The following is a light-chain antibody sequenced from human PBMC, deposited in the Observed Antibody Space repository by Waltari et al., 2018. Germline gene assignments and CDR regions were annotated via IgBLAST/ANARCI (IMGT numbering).Light chain of an antibody. Sequence: DIQMTQSPSSLSASVGDRVTITCRASQSISSYLNWYQQKPGKAPKLLIYAESSLQSGVPSRFSGSGSGTDFTLTISSLQPEDFATYYCQQSYSTPGITFGQGTRLEIK. CDR3: QQSYSTPGIT. J-gene: IGKJ5*01. V-gene: IGKV1-39*01. CDR2: AES. CDR1: QSISSY.